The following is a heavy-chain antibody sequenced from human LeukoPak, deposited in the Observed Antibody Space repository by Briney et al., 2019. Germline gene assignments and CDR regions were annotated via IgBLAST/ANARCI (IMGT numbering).Heavy chain of an antibody. D-gene: IGHD4-11*01. J-gene: IGHJ4*02. CDR1: GFTFSHYA. CDR2: ISFDGTNK. Sequence: PGRSLRLSCAASGFTFSHYAMHWVRQAPGKGLEWVAVISFDGTNKFYADSVRGRFTISRDNAKNSLYLQMNSLRDDDTAVYYCARSPFYSQYYFDYWGQGTLVTVSS. V-gene: IGHV3-30*03. CDR3: ARSPFYSQYYFDY.